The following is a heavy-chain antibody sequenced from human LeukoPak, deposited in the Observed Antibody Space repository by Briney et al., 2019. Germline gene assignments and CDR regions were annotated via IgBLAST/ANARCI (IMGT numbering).Heavy chain of an antibody. J-gene: IGHJ5*02. D-gene: IGHD1-7*01. CDR2: ISYDGSNK. CDR3: AREEDNWNSNWFDP. Sequence: GRSLRLSCAASGFTFSSYAMHWVRQAPGKGLEWVAVISYDGSNKYYADSVKGRFTISRDNSKNTLYLQTNSLRAEDTAVYYCAREEDNWNSNWFDPWGQGTLVTVSS. V-gene: IGHV3-30*04. CDR1: GFTFSSYA.